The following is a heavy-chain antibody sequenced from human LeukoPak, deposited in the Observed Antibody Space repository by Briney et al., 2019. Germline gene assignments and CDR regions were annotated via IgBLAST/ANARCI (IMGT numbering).Heavy chain of an antibody. Sequence: GRSLTLSCAASGFTFSSFGMHWVRQASGKGLEWVAVIWYDASNKYYADSVKGRFTISRDNSKNTLYLQMNSLRDGDTAVYYCVRGVGVSRFNYLDSWGQGTLVIVSS. CDR2: IWYDASNK. J-gene: IGHJ4*02. V-gene: IGHV3-33*01. CDR3: VRGVGVSRFNYLDS. D-gene: IGHD6-13*01. CDR1: GFTFSSFG.